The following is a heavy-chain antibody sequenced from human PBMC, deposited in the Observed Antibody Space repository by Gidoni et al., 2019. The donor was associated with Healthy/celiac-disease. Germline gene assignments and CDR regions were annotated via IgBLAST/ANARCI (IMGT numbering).Heavy chain of an antibody. J-gene: IGHJ6*02. Sequence: EVQLVESGGGLVQPGGSLRLSCSASGFTFSSYAMHWVRQAPGKGLEYVSAISSNGGSTYYADSVKGRFTISRDNSKNTLYLQMSSLRAEDTAVYYCASSPRVRGVTTLRNSYYYYGMDVWGQGTTVTVSS. CDR2: ISSNGGST. D-gene: IGHD3-10*01. V-gene: IGHV3-64D*06. CDR1: GFTFSSYA. CDR3: ASSPRVRGVTTLRNSYYYYGMDV.